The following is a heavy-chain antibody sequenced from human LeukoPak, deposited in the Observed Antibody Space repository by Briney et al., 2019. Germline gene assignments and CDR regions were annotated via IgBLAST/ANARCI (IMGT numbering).Heavy chain of an antibody. V-gene: IGHV4-59*01. D-gene: IGHD2-2*01. CDR1: GGSISDYY. CDR2: IYYSGSA. CDR3: ARGDFCSSSNCYLRPMDV. Sequence: SETLSLTCTVSGGSISDYYWNWIRQPPGKGLEWIGFIYYSGSATYNPSLKSRVTMSVDTAKNQFSLKLRSVTAADTAVYYCARGDFCSSSNCYLRPMDVWGKGTTVTVSS. J-gene: IGHJ6*03.